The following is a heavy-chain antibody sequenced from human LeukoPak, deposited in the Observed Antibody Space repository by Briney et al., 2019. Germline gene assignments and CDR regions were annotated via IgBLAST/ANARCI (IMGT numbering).Heavy chain of an antibody. CDR1: GFTFSSYS. V-gene: IGHV3-21*01. D-gene: IGHD3-3*01. Sequence: GGSLRLPCAASGFTFSSYSMNWVRQAPGKGLEWVSSISSSSYIYYADSVKGRFTISRDNAKNSLYLQMNSLRAEDTAVYYCAKHSLEGYDFWSGYPYFDYWGQGTLVTVSS. CDR3: AKHSLEGYDFWSGYPYFDY. J-gene: IGHJ4*02. CDR2: ISSSSYI.